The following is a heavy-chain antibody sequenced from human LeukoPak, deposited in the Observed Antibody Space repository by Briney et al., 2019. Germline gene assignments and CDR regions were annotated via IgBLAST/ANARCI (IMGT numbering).Heavy chain of an antibody. CDR3: ARGDPVGLFDD. J-gene: IGHJ4*02. Sequence: SETLSLTCTVSGGSISSYYWSWIRQPAGKGLEWIGRIYTSGSTNYNPSLKSRVTMSVDTSKNHCSLRLSSVTAADTAVYYCARGDPVGLFDDWGQGILVTVSS. D-gene: IGHD1-26*01. V-gene: IGHV4-4*07. CDR2: IYTSGST. CDR1: GGSISSYY.